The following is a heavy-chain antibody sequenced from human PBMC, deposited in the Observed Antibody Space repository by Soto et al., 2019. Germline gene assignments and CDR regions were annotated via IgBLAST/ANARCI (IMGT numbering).Heavy chain of an antibody. CDR2: ISSSSSTI. CDR1: GFTFSSYS. CDR3: ARDPIFFGGSYPYYFDY. J-gene: IGHJ4*02. V-gene: IGHV3-48*01. Sequence: EVQLVESGGGLVQPGGSLRLSCAASGFTFSSYSMNWVRQAPGKGLEWVSYISSSSSTIYYADSVKGRFTISRDNAKNSLDLQMSSLRAEDTAVYYCARDPIFFGGSYPYYFDYWGQGTLVTVSS. D-gene: IGHD1-26*01.